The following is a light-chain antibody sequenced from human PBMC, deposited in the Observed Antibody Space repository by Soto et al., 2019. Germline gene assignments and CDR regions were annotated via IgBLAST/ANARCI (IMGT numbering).Light chain of an antibody. CDR3: QQYGSSPGT. V-gene: IGKV3-20*01. Sequence: VLTLSPGTLSLSHEERASLSCRASQSVTTYLAWYQQKPGQAPRLLIYDASDRATGIPARFSGSGSGTDFTLTISSLEPEDFAVYYCQQYGSSPGTFGQVTMVDTK. CDR2: DAS. CDR1: QSVTTY. J-gene: IGKJ1*01.